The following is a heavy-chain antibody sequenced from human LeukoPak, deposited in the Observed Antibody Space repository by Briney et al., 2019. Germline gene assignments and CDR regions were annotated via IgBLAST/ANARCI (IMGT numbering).Heavy chain of an antibody. Sequence: SETLSLTCAVYGRSFSGYYWSWIRQPPGKGLEWIGEINHSGSTNYNPSLKSRVTISVDTSKNQFSLKLSSVTAADTAVYYCARGFFLFGSRYYDFWSGYQPPYYFDYWGQGTLVTVSS. CDR3: ARGFFLFGSRYYDFWSGYQPPYYFDY. D-gene: IGHD3-3*01. J-gene: IGHJ4*02. CDR1: GRSFSGYY. V-gene: IGHV4-34*01. CDR2: INHSGST.